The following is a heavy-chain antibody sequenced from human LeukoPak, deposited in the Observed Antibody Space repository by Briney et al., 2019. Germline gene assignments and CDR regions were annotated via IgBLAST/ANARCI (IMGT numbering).Heavy chain of an antibody. CDR3: ARLHVVVPAAIPNWFDP. CDR2: INHSGST. D-gene: IGHD2-2*01. Sequence: SETLSLTCAVYGGSFSGYYWSWIRQPPGKGLEWIGEINHSGSTNYNPSLKSRVTISVDTSKNQFSLKLSSVTAADTAVYYCARLHVVVPAAIPNWFDPWGQGTLVTVSS. J-gene: IGHJ5*02. CDR1: GGSFSGYY. V-gene: IGHV4-34*01.